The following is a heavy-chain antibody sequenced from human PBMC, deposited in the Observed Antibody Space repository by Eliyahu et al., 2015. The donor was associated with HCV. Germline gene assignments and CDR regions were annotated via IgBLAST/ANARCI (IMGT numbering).Heavy chain of an antibody. CDR3: ASGGGGIAVAGTGGWFDP. CDR2: IHNSGST. J-gene: IGHJ5*02. CDR1: GGSITTSY. D-gene: IGHD6-19*01. V-gene: IGHV4-59*01. Sequence: QVQLQESGPGLVKPSETLSLTCTVSGGSITTSYWSWIRQPPGKGLEWIGYIHNSGSTHYNPSLKSRVTISVDTSKNQFSLNLTSVTAADTAVYYCASGGGGIAVAGTGGWFDPWGQGTLVTVSS.